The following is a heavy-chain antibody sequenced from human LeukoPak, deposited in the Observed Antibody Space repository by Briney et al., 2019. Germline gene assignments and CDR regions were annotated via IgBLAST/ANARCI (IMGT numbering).Heavy chain of an antibody. Sequence: PGRSLRLSCAASGFTFSSYAMHWVRHAPGMGLEWVAVISYDGSNKYYADSVKGRFSISRDTSKNMLYLQMNSLRTEDTALYYCARDSCNSTSCYRWFDPWGQGTLVTVSS. D-gene: IGHD2-2*01. V-gene: IGHV3-30-3*01. CDR2: ISYDGSNK. J-gene: IGHJ5*02. CDR1: GFTFSSYA. CDR3: ARDSCNSTSCYRWFDP.